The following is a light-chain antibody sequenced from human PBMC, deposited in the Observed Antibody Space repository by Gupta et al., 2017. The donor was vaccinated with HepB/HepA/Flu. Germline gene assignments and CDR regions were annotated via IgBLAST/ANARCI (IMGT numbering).Light chain of an antibody. CDR2: GSS. Sequence: EIGLTQSPATLSVSPGERVTLSCRANQSVDRHLAWYQQKPGQAPRRLIYGSSIRATGVPTRFSGSGAGTELTLTISSLQYRDFAVYYGQQDNKWPLTFGGGTKVEI. J-gene: IGKJ4*01. V-gene: IGKV3-15*01. CDR1: QSVDRH. CDR3: QQDNKWPLT.